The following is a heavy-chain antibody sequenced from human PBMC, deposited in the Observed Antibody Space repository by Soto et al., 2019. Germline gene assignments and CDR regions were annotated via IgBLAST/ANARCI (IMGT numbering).Heavy chain of an antibody. CDR3: PRRQSSSWYGL. J-gene: IGHJ4*02. V-gene: IGHV4-39*01. CDR1: GGSISSSSYY. Sequence: PSETLSLTCTVSGGSISSSSYYWGWIRQPPGKGLEWIGSIYYSGSTYYNPSLKSRVTISVDTSKNQFSLKLSSVTAADTAVYYCPRRQSSSWYGLWGQGTLVTVSS. D-gene: IGHD6-13*01. CDR2: IYYSGST.